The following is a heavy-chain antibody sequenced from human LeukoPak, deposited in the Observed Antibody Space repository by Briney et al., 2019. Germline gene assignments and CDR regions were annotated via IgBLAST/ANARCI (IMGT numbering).Heavy chain of an antibody. V-gene: IGHV3-7*01. CDR3: AGPYYYDSTDFDY. J-gene: IGHJ4*02. D-gene: IGHD3-22*01. Sequence: PGGSLRLXCAASGFTFSSYWMSWVRQAPGKGLEWVANIKQDGSEKYYVDSVKGRFTISRDNAKNSLYLQMNSLRAEDTAVYYCAGPYYYDSTDFDYWGQGTLVTVSS. CDR2: IKQDGSEK. CDR1: GFTFSSYW.